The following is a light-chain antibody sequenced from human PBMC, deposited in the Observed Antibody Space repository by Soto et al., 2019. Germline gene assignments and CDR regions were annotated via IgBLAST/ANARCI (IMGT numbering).Light chain of an antibody. CDR2: STN. CDR3: VLYMGSGIWV. CDR1: SASVSSGHY. V-gene: IGLV8-61*01. J-gene: IGLJ3*02. Sequence: QTVVTQEPPFSVSPEGTVTLTCGLSSASVSSGHYPSWYQQTPGQAPRTLIYSTNTRSSGVPDRFSGSILGSKAALTITGAKADYESDYYCVLYMGSGIWVFGGGTKLTVL.